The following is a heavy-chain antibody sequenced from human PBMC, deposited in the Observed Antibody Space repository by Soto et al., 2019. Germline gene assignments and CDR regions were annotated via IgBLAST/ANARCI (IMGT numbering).Heavy chain of an antibody. D-gene: IGHD6-6*01. CDR3: ARDLSPVYPPAGNFDY. V-gene: IGHV4-59*01. CDR2: IYYSGST. CDR1: GGSISSYY. Sequence: SETLSLTCTVSGGSISSYYWSWIRQPPGKGLEWIGYIYYSGSTNYNPSLKSRVTISVDTSKNQFSLKLSSVTTADTAVYYCARDLSPVYPPAGNFDYWGQGTLVTVSS. J-gene: IGHJ4*02.